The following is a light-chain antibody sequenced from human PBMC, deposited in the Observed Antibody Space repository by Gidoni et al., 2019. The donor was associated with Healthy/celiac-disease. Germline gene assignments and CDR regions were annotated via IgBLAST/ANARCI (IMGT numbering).Light chain of an antibody. CDR3: QQYGSSPWT. Sequence: EIVLTQSPGTLSLSPGERSTLSCRASQIVSSSYLAWYQQKPGQAPRLLIYGASSRATGIPDRFSGSGSGTDFTLTISSLEPEDFAVYYCQQYGSSPWTFGQGTKVEIK. V-gene: IGKV3-20*01. CDR2: GAS. CDR1: QIVSSSY. J-gene: IGKJ1*01.